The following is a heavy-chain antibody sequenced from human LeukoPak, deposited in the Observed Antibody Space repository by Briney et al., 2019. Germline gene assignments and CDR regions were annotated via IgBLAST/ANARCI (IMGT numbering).Heavy chain of an antibody. V-gene: IGHV4-61*02. D-gene: IGHD1-1*01. CDR2: IHPSGNT. CDR1: GASITSGSYF. CDR3: ARGLYNDYQYFHYMGV. J-gene: IGHJ6*03. Sequence: SETLSLTCAVSGASITSGSYFWSWIRQPAGKGLEWIGRIHPSGNTNYNPSLTSRVTILLDTSKNQFSLELNSVTAADTAMYYCARGLYNDYQYFHYMGVWGKGTTVTVSS.